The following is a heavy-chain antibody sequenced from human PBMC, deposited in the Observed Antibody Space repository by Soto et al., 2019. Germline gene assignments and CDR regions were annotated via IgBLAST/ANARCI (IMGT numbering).Heavy chain of an antibody. V-gene: IGHV3-23*01. Sequence: PGGSLRVSCAASVFSFSSYAMSWVRQAPGKGLEWVSCMSAGGVSTFHADSVKGRFTISRDNSKNTLYLQMNSLRAEDTAVYYCAKGSYGSGTDYFYDMDVRGQGTTVTVSS. CDR3: AKGSYGSGTDYFYDMDV. J-gene: IGHJ6*02. CDR1: VFSFSSYA. CDR2: MSAGGVST. D-gene: IGHD3-10*01.